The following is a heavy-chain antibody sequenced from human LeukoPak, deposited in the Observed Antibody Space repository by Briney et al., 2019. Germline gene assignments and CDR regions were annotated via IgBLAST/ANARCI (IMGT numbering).Heavy chain of an antibody. J-gene: IGHJ4*02. D-gene: IGHD3-3*01. V-gene: IGHV1-69*04. CDR3: AREATTYYDFWSGQDY. CDR2: IIPILGIA. CDR1: GGTFSSYA. Sequence: ASVKVPCKASGGTFSSYAISWVRQAPGQGLEWMGRIIPILGIANYAQKFQGRVTITADKSTSTAYMELSSLRSEDTAVYYCAREATTYYDFWSGQDYWGQGTLVTVSS.